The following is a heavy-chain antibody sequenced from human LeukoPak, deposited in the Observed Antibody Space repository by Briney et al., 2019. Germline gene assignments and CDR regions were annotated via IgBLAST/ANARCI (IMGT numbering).Heavy chain of an antibody. CDR2: IYYSGST. CDR3: ARELYGDHSYGMDV. D-gene: IGHD4-17*01. V-gene: IGHV4-59*01. CDR1: GGSISSYY. Sequence: PSETLSLTCTVSGGSISSYYWSWIRQPPGKGLEWIGYIYYSGSTNYNPSLKSRVTISVDTSKNQFSLKLSSVTAADTAVYYCARELYGDHSYGMDVWGQGTTVTVSS. J-gene: IGHJ6*02.